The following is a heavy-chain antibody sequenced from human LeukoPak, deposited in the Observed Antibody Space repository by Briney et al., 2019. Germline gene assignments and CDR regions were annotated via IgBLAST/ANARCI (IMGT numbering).Heavy chain of an antibody. D-gene: IGHD4-17*01. J-gene: IGHJ4*02. CDR1: GFSFSSYA. Sequence: GGSLRLSCAVSGFSFSSYAMSWVRQAPGKGLEWVSGIMGSGSSTYYADSVKGRFTISRDNSKNMLYLQMNSLRAEDTAVYSCARGTVTAPDYWGQGTLVTVSS. V-gene: IGHV3-23*01. CDR2: IMGSGSST. CDR3: ARGTVTAPDY.